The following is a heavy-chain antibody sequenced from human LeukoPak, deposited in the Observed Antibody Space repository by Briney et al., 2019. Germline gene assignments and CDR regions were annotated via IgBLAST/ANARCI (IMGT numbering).Heavy chain of an antibody. CDR3: ARGYRSASRYYFDN. D-gene: IGHD6-19*01. V-gene: IGHV3-23*01. Sequence: GGSLRLSCAASGFTFTAHPMNWVRQAPGKGLEWVSGISGSGSNTYYADSVKAHFVISRDSSKNTVYLQMNSLRADDTAIYYCARGYRSASRYYFDNWGQGTLVTVSS. CDR2: ISGSGSNT. J-gene: IGHJ4*02. CDR1: GFTFTAHP.